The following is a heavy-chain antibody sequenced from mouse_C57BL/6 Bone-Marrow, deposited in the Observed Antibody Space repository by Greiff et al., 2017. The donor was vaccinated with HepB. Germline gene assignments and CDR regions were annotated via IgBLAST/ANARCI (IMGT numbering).Heavy chain of an antibody. J-gene: IGHJ2*01. CDR2: IDPENGDT. Sequence: VQLQQSGAELVRPGASVKLSCTASGFNIKDDYMHWVKQSPEQGLEWIGWIDPENGDTEYASKFQGKATITADTSSNTAYLQLSSLTSEDTAVYYCSYYDYDYWGQGTTLTVSS. CDR1: GFNIKDDY. D-gene: IGHD2-4*01. V-gene: IGHV14-4*01. CDR3: SYYDYDY.